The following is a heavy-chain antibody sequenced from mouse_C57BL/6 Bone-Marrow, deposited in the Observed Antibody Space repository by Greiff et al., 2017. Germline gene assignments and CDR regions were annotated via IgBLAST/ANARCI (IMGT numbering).Heavy chain of an antibody. J-gene: IGHJ2*01. V-gene: IGHV1-15*01. CDR1: GYTFTDYE. D-gene: IGHD3-1*01. Sequence: VQLQQSGAELVRPGASVTLSCKASGYTFTDYEMHWVKQTPVHGLEWIGAIDPETGGTAYNQKFKGKAILTAEKSSSTAYMEHRSLTSEDSAVYYCTRPGWAYFDYWGQGTTLTVAS. CDR3: TRPGWAYFDY. CDR2: IDPETGGT.